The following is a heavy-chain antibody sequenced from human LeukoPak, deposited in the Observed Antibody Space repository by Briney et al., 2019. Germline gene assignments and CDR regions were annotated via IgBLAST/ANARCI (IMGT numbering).Heavy chain of an antibody. Sequence: PSQTLSLTCTVSADSLSSGGHYWAWIRQLPGKGLESIGFIHHSGSSRHNPSLKDRVAISVDASRKRFALRLSSVTAADTAIYYCARGGNRFGGFYFDYWGQGIQVIVSS. CDR2: IHHSGSS. D-gene: IGHD3-10*01. CDR3: ARGGNRFGGFYFDY. CDR1: ADSLSSGGHY. V-gene: IGHV4-31*03. J-gene: IGHJ4*02.